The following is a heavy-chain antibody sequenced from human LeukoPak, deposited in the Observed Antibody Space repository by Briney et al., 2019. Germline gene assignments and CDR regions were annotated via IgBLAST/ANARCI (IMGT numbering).Heavy chain of an antibody. D-gene: IGHD5-18*01. Sequence: SVKVSCKASGGTFSSYAISWVRQAPGQGREWMGRIIPIFGTANYAQKFQGSVTITTDESTSTAYMEMSSLRSEDTAVYYCAVGGYSYGYGLSLYMDGWGKGTTVTVSS. CDR3: AVGGYSYGYGLSLYMDG. CDR2: IIPIFGTA. CDR1: GGTFSSYA. V-gene: IGHV1-69*05. J-gene: IGHJ6*03.